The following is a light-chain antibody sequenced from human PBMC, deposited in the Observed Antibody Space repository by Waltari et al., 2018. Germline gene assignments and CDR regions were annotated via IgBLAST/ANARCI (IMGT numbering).Light chain of an antibody. J-gene: IGKJ4*01. CDR1: QSVSSN. Sequence: ETGMTQSPDTLSVSAGESATLSCRPSQSVSSNLAWYQHKPGQAPRLLIYGASIRATGIPARFSGSGSGTEFTLTISSLQSEDFAVYYCQQYNNWPLTFGGGTKVEIK. CDR3: QQYNNWPLT. V-gene: IGKV3-15*01. CDR2: GAS.